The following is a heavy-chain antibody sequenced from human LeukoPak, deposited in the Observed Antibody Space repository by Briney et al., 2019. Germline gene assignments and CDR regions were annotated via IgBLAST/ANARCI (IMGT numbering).Heavy chain of an antibody. J-gene: IGHJ5*02. Sequence: SETLSLTCVVSGGSISSSNWWSWVRQPPGKGLEWIGSIYDSGSTYYNPSLKSRVTISVDTSKNQFSLKLNSVTAADTAVYYCARHYGPWGQGTLVIVSS. D-gene: IGHD3-10*01. CDR2: IYDSGST. CDR1: GGSISSSNW. V-gene: IGHV4-39*01. CDR3: ARHYGP.